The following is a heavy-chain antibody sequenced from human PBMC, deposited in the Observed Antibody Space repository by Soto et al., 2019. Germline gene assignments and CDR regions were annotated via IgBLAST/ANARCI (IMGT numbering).Heavy chain of an antibody. CDR3: AKAGCSGGTCYLYYFDY. J-gene: IGHJ4*02. V-gene: IGHV3-23*01. CDR1: GFTFSNYA. Sequence: PGGSLRLSCAASGFTFSNYAMSWVRQAPGEGLEWVSTISGRGGNTYYADSVKGRFTISRDNSRNTLYLQMDSLRVEDSAVYSCAKAGCSGGTCYLYYFDYWGQGALVTVSS. CDR2: ISGRGGNT. D-gene: IGHD2-15*01.